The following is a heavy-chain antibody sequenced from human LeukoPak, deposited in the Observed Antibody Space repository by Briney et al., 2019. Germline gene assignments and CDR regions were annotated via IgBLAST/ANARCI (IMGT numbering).Heavy chain of an antibody. CDR2: INPSGGST. CDR3: VRDLGSYSSSWYWGYYYMDV. Sequence: GASVKVSCKASGYTFTSYYMHWVRQAPGQGLEWMGIINPSGGSTSYAQKFQGRVTMTRDMSTSTVYMELSSLRSEDTAVYYCVRDLGSYSSSWYWGYYYMDVWGKGTTVTVSS. V-gene: IGHV1-46*01. CDR1: GYTFTSYY. J-gene: IGHJ6*03. D-gene: IGHD6-13*01.